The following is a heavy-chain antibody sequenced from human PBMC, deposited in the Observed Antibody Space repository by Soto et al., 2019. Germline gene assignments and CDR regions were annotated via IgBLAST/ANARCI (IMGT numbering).Heavy chain of an antibody. V-gene: IGHV2-5*02. D-gene: IGHD2-15*01. Sequence: GSGPTLVNPTQTLTLTCTFSGFSLTTSGVGVGWIRQPPGKALEWLALIYWDDDKRYSPSLKSRLTITKDTSKNQVVLTVTNMDPVDTATYFCVHRRGCSGGNCDSGKYFQHWGQGTLVTVSS. CDR2: IYWDDDK. CDR3: VHRRGCSGGNCDSGKYFQH. CDR1: GFSLTTSGVG. J-gene: IGHJ1*01.